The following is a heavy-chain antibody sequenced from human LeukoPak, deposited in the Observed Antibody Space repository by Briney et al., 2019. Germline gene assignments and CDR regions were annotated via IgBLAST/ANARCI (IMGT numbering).Heavy chain of an antibody. CDR1: GFTVSSNY. J-gene: IGHJ4*02. V-gene: IGHV3-53*01. Sequence: PGGSLRLSCAASGFTVSSNYMSWVRQAPGKGLEWVSVIYSGGSTYYADSVKGRFTISRDNSKNTLYLQMNSLRAEDTAVYYCARVTYYYDSSAEGSFDYWGQGTLVTVSS. CDR3: ARVTYYYDSSAEGSFDY. CDR2: IYSGGST. D-gene: IGHD3-22*01.